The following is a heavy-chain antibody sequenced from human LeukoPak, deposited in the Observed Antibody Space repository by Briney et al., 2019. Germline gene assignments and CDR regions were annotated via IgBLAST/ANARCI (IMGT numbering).Heavy chain of an antibody. CDR2: INPNSGGT. CDR3: ARDPRYGSGQTWFDP. CDR1: GYTFTGYY. Sequence: GASVKVSCKASGYTFTGYYMHWVRQAPGQGLEWMGWINPNSGGTNYAQKFQDRVTMTRDTSTSTVYMELSSLRSEGTAVYYCARDPRYGSGQTWFDPWGQGTLVTVSS. V-gene: IGHV1-2*02. D-gene: IGHD3-10*01. J-gene: IGHJ5*02.